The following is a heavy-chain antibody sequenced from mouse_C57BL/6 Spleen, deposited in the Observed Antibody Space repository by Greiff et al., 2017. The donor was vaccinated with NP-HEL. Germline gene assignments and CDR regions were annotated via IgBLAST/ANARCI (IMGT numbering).Heavy chain of an antibody. J-gene: IGHJ4*01. D-gene: IGHD1-3*01. CDR1: GFTFSSYG. CDR2: ISSGGSYT. V-gene: IGHV5-6*01. Sequence: EVKVVESGGDLVKPGGSLKLSCAASGFTFSSYGMSWVRQTPDKRLEWVATISSGGSYTYYPDSVKGRFTISRDNAKNTLYLQMSSLKSEDTAMYYCARQSGKASMDYWGQGTSVTVSS. CDR3: ARQSGKASMDY.